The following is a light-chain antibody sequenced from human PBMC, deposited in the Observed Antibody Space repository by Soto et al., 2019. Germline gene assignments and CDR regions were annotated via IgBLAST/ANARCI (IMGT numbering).Light chain of an antibody. J-gene: IGLJ2*01. Sequence: QSVLTQPPSVSGAPGQRVTISCTGSSSNIGAGYDVHWYQQLPGTAPKLLIYDTSYRAAGIQARFSGSGSGTDFTLTIRSLETEDFAVYYCQQRSNWPLTFGGGTK. CDR1: SSNIGAGYD. V-gene: IGLV1-40*01. CDR2: DTS. CDR3: QQRSNWPLT.